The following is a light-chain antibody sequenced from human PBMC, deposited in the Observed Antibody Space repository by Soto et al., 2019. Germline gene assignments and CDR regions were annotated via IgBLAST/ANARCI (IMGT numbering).Light chain of an antibody. CDR1: SSDVGGYNY. J-gene: IGLJ1*01. Sequence: QSALAQPASVSGSPGQSITISCTGTSSDVGGYNYVSWYQQHPGKAPKLVICEVSNRPSGVSNRFSGSKSGNTASLTISGLQAEDEADYYCSSYRSSNTYVFGTGTKLTVL. V-gene: IGLV2-14*01. CDR2: EVS. CDR3: SSYRSSNTYV.